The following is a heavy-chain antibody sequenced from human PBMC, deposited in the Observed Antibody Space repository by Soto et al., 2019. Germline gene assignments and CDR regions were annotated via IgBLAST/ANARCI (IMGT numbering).Heavy chain of an antibody. CDR1: GGSISSGGYY. Sequence: QVQLQESGPGLVKPSQTLSLICTVSGGSISSGGYYWSWIRQHPGKGLEWIGYIYYSGSTYYNPSLKSRVTISVDTSKNQFSLKLRSVTAADTAVYYCARGGYCSGGSCYSQSFFDIWGQGTMVTVSS. CDR2: IYYSGST. V-gene: IGHV4-31*03. J-gene: IGHJ3*02. CDR3: ARGGYCSGGSCYSQSFFDI. D-gene: IGHD2-15*01.